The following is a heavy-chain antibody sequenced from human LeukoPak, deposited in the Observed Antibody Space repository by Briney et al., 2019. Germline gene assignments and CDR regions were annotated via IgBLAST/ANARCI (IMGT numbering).Heavy chain of an antibody. Sequence: SETLSLTYAVYGGSFSGYYWSWIRQPPGKGLEWIGEINHSGSTNYNPSLKSRVTISVDTSKNQFSLKLSSVTAADTAVYYCARGSAMEHYYYYYGMDVWGQGTTVTVSS. CDR2: INHSGST. D-gene: IGHD5-18*01. J-gene: IGHJ6*02. CDR3: ARGSAMEHYYYYYGMDV. CDR1: GGSFSGYY. V-gene: IGHV4-34*01.